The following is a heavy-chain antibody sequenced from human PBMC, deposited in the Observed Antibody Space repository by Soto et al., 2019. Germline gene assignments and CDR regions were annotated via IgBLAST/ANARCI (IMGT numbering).Heavy chain of an antibody. J-gene: IGHJ3*02. CDR3: ARNGVQLERDAFDI. Sequence: QVQLVESGGGVVQPGRSLRLSCAASGFTFSSYAMHWVRQAPGNGLEWVAVILYDGSNKYYADSVKGRFTISRENSKNPLYLQMNSLRAEDTAVYYCARNGVQLERDAFDIWGQGTMVTVSS. V-gene: IGHV3-30-3*01. CDR1: GFTFSSYA. CDR2: ILYDGSNK. D-gene: IGHD1-1*01.